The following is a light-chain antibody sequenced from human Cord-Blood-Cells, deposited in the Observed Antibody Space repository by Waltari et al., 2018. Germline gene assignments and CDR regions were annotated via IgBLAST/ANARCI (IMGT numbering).Light chain of an antibody. J-gene: IGLJ3*02. V-gene: IGLV3-1*01. CDR2: QDS. CDR3: QAWDSSTWV. CDR1: KLGDKY. Sequence: SYELTQPPSVSVSPGQTASITCSGDKLGDKYACWYQQKPGQSPVLVIYQDSKRPSGIPERFSGCNSGNTATLTISGTQAMDEADYYCQAWDSSTWVFGGGTKLTVL.